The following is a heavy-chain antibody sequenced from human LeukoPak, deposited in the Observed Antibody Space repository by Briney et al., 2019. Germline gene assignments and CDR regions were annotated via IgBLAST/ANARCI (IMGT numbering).Heavy chain of an antibody. V-gene: IGHV4-34*01. J-gene: IGHJ4*02. D-gene: IGHD3-22*01. CDR1: GGSFSGYY. CDR2: INHSGST. Sequence: SETLSLTCAVYGGSFSGYYWSWIRRPPGKGLEWIGEINHSGSTNYNPSLKSRVTISVDTSKNQFSLKLSSVTAADTAVYYCARVARDDGSGYYLNSFDYWGQGTLVTVSS. CDR3: ARVARDDGSGYYLNSFDY.